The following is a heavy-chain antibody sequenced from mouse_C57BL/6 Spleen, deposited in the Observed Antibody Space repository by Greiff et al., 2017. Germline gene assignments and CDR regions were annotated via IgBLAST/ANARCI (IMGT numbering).Heavy chain of an antibody. Sequence: EVMLVESGGGLVKPGGSLKLSCAASGFTFSDYGMHWVRQAPEKGLEWVAYISSGSSTIYYADTVKGRFTISRDNAKNTLFLQMTSLRAEDTAMYYCACDYPFAYWGQGTLVTVSA. V-gene: IGHV5-17*01. CDR1: GFTFSDYG. D-gene: IGHD2-4*01. CDR3: ACDYPFAY. CDR2: ISSGSSTI. J-gene: IGHJ3*01.